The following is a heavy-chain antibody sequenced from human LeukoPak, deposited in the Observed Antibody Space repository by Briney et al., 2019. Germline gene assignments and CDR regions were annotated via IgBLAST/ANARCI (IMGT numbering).Heavy chain of an antibody. CDR2: INHSGST. CDR3: AREGDRRTGFDP. Sequence: SETLSLTCAVYGGSFSGYYWSWIRQPPGKGLEWIGEINHSGSTNYNPSLKSRVTISVDTSKNQFSLKLSSVTAADTAVYYCAREGDRRTGFDPWDQGTLVTVSS. CDR1: GGSFSGYY. D-gene: IGHD1-1*01. V-gene: IGHV4-34*01. J-gene: IGHJ5*02.